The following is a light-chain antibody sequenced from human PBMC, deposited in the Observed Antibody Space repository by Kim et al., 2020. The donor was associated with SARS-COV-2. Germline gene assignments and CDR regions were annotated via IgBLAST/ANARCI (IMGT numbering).Light chain of an antibody. CDR2: GAS. Sequence: PGESSTPSCRASQSVSSNLAWYQQKPGQAPRLLIYGASTTATGIPARFSGSGSGTEFTLTISSLQSEDFAVYYCQQYNNWPPLTFGGGTKVDIK. V-gene: IGKV3-15*01. CDR3: QQYNNWPPLT. J-gene: IGKJ4*01. CDR1: QSVSSN.